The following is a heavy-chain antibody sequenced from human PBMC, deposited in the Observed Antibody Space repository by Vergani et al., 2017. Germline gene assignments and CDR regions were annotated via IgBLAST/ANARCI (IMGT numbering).Heavy chain of an antibody. Sequence: QVQLQQWGGGLLKPSETLSLTCVVNGGSFTSYHWTWIRQSPGEGLEWVGDIDHTGRPDYNPSLKSRLTMSVDKSRNQFSLTLNSVTATDTAIYFCARVNTGTNGHLLYFHYKGFRGQGTAVTVS. J-gene: IGHJ6*02. CDR2: IDHTGRP. D-gene: IGHD4-11*01. V-gene: IGHV4-34*01. CDR3: ARVNTGTNGHLLYFHYKGF. CDR1: GGSFTSYH.